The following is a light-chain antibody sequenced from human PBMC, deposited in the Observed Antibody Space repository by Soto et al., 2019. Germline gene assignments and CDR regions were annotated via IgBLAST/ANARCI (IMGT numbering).Light chain of an antibody. CDR2: AAS. V-gene: IGKV1-27*01. Sequence: DVQLTQSPSFMSASVGDRVSITCRASPGINNKLAWYQQKPGKPPKVLIYAASTLQSGVPSRFSGSGSGTDFTLTISSLQPEDVATYFCQKYDTDLLTFGGGTKVDIK. J-gene: IGKJ4*01. CDR3: QKYDTDLLT. CDR1: PGINNK.